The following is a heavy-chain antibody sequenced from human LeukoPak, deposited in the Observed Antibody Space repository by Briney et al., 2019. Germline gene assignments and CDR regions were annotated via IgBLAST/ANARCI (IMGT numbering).Heavy chain of an antibody. Sequence: GGSLRLSCATSGFTFSTYGMHWVRQAPGKGLEWVAIMYYDGGNKYYADSVKGRFTISRDNSNNTLYLQMNSLRAEDTAVYYCAKDFWSGYRGYWVYYYMDVWGKGTTVTVSS. J-gene: IGHJ6*03. D-gene: IGHD3-3*01. CDR3: AKDFWSGYRGYWVYYYMDV. CDR1: GFTFSTYG. CDR2: MYYDGGNK. V-gene: IGHV3-33*06.